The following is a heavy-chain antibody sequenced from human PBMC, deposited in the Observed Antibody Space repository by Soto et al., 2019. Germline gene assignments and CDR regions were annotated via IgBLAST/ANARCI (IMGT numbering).Heavy chain of an antibody. Sequence: GGSLRLSCSASGFTFTSYAMSWVRQAPGKGLEWVSGISGSGSTIYYADSVKGRFTISRDNSKNTLYLQMSSLRAEDTAVYYCAKVFYYYDSSGYYYFDYWGQGTLVTVSS. D-gene: IGHD3-22*01. CDR1: GFTFTSYA. V-gene: IGHV3-23*01. CDR3: AKVFYYYDSSGYYYFDY. J-gene: IGHJ4*02. CDR2: ISGSGSTI.